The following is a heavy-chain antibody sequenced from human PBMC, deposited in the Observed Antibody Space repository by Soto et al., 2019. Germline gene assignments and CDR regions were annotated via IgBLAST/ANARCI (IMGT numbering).Heavy chain of an antibody. CDR3: ARAVVSAAQNWFYP. J-gene: IGHJ5*02. Sequence: QVHLVQSGAEVKKPGASVKVSCKASGYTFTSYAMHWVRQAPGQRLEWMGWIHAGNGNTKYSQKFQVRVTISRDTSAITDYMDLSSLRNEATAVYYCARAVVSAAQNWFYPWGQGTLVTVSS. D-gene: IGHD2-2*01. CDR2: IHAGNGNT. V-gene: IGHV1-3*01. CDR1: GYTFTSYA.